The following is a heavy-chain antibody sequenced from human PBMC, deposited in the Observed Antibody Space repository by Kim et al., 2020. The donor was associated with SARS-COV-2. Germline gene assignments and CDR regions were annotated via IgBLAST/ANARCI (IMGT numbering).Heavy chain of an antibody. CDR1: GFTFSSYW. J-gene: IGHJ4*02. D-gene: IGHD1-26*01. CDR3: ARDFRYSGSYSADY. CDR2: IKQDGSVK. V-gene: IGHV3-7*01. Sequence: GGSLRLSCAASGFTFSSYWMSWVRQAPGKGLEWVANIKQDGSVKYYVDSVKGRFTISRDNAKNSLYLQMNSLRAEDTAVYYCARDFRYSGSYSADYWGQGTLVTVSS.